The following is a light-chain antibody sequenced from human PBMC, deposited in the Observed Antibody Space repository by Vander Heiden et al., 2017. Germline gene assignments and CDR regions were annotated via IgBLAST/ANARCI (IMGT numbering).Light chain of an antibody. CDR2: KDS. J-gene: IGLJ3*02. CDR3: QSADSSGTYWV. CDR1: ALPKQY. Sequence: SYELTQPPSVSVSPGQTARLTCSGDALPKQYAYWYQQKQGQAPVLVIYKDSERPSGIPERFSGSSSGTTVTLTISGVQAEDEADYYCQSADSSGTYWVFGGGTKLTVL. V-gene: IGLV3-25*03.